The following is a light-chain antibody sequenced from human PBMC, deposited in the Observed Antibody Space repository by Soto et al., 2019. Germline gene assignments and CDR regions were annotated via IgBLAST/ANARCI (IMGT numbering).Light chain of an antibody. CDR1: HSVSAS. CDR2: GAS. CDR3: QHYNAWPWT. V-gene: IGKV3-15*01. J-gene: IGKJ1*01. Sequence: VMTQSLATLSVSPGERATLSCRASHSVSASLAWYQQKPGQAPRLLISGASTRAAGIPARFSGSGSGTDFTLTITSLQSEDFAVYYCQHYNAWPWTFGQGNKVDIK.